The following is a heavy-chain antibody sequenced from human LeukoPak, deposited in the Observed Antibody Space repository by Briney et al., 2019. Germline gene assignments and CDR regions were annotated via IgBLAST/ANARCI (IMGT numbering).Heavy chain of an antibody. J-gene: IGHJ3*02. D-gene: IGHD6-25*01. CDR3: ARGRPANMAFDI. CDR2: ISHSGST. V-gene: IGHV4-30-2*01. Sequence: SQTLSLTCAVSGGSISSGGYSWGWIRQPPGKGLEWIGHISHSGSTYYNPSLKSRVSISPDRSKDQFSLNLTSVSGADTAVYFCARGRPANMAFDIWGQGTMVPVSS. CDR1: GGSISSGGYS.